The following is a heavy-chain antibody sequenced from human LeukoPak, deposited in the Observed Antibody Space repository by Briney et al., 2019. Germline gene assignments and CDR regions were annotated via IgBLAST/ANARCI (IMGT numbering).Heavy chain of an antibody. CDR3: ARGESYYDSSGYWPFDY. Sequence: SETLSLTCTVASGPFSSYYWRWIRQPPGEGRGWIGYTYYSGTTNYNPSLKSRVTISVATSKNQFSLKLSSVTAADTAVYYCARGESYYDSSGYWPFDYWGQGTLVTVSS. CDR1: SGPFSSYY. CDR2: TYYSGTT. V-gene: IGHV4-59*08. J-gene: IGHJ4*02. D-gene: IGHD3-22*01.